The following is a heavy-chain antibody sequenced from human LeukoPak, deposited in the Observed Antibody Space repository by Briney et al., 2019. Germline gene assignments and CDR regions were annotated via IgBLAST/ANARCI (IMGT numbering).Heavy chain of an antibody. J-gene: IGHJ6*02. V-gene: IGHV3-23*01. Sequence: GGSLRLSCAASGFTFSSYAMSWVRQAPGKGLEWVSVVSGSGSSTYYADSVKGRFTISRDNSKNTLYLQMNSLRAEDTAVYFCAKAQRTIRQYFYDGMDVWGQGPTVTVSS. CDR2: VSGSGSST. D-gene: IGHD3-9*01. CDR3: AKAQRTIRQYFYDGMDV. CDR1: GFTFSSYA.